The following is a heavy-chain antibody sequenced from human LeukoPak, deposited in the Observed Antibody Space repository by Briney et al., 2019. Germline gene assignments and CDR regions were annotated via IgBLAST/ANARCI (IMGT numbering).Heavy chain of an antibody. D-gene: IGHD3-3*01. CDR1: GFTFSNYK. CDR2: ISSSNDV. J-gene: IGHJ4*02. Sequence: GGSLRLSCAASGFTFSNYKMNWVRQAPGKGLEWVSSISSSNDVLYADSVRGRFTISRDNTQSSLYLQMNSLRGEDTAVYFCAKRSVPGRPGYWGQGTLVTVSS. CDR3: AKRSVPGRPGY. V-gene: IGHV3-69-1*01.